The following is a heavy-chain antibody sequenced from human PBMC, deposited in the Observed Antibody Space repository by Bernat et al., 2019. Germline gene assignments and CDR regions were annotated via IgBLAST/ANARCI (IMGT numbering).Heavy chain of an antibody. V-gene: IGHV3-33*08. CDR3: ARDRSTTVVTASFDY. CDR1: GFTFSTYG. Sequence: QVHLVESGGGVVQPGRSLRLSCAASGFTFSTYGMHWVRQAPGKGLEWVTVIWYDGSNKYYADSVKGRFTISRDNSKNTLYLQMNSLRAEDTAVYYCARDRSTTVVTASFDYWGQGTLVTVSS. D-gene: IGHD4-23*01. J-gene: IGHJ4*02. CDR2: IWYDGSNK.